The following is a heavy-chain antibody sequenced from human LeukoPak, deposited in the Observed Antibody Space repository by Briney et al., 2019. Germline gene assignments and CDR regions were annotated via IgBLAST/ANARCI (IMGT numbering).Heavy chain of an antibody. J-gene: IGHJ4*02. V-gene: IGHV4-4*07. CDR3: ARDGYYYDRSGYQY. Sequence: PSETLSLTCTVSGGSISSYYWSWIRQPAGKGLEWIGRIYTSGSTNYNPSLKSRVTMSVDTSKNQFSLKLSSVTAADTAVYYCARDGYYYDRSGYQYWGQGPLVIVSS. CDR2: IYTSGST. D-gene: IGHD3-22*01. CDR1: GGSISSYY.